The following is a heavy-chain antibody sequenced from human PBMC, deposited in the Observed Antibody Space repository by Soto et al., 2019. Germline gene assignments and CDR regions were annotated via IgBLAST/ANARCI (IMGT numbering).Heavy chain of an antibody. CDR1: GFRFSEHA. D-gene: IGHD2-2*03. CDR2: IRNTPYGGTT. CDR3: SRGSFGYYGP. J-gene: IGHJ5*02. V-gene: IGHV3-49*04. Sequence: PGGSLRLSCNCSGFRFSEHAMTWGRQAPGKGPEWVGFIRNTPYGGTTDYAASVRGRFTISRDDSASIAYLQMNSLKTEDSGLYYCSRGSFGYYGPWGPGTLVTVSS.